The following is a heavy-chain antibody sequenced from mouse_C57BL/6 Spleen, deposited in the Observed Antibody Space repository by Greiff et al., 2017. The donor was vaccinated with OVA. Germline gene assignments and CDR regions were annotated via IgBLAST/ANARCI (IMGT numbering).Heavy chain of an antibody. CDR2: LNPNNGGR. CDR1: GYTFTDYY. CDR3: ARRGYYSYFDY. D-gene: IGHD2-12*01. J-gene: IGHJ2*01. V-gene: IGHV1-26*01. Sequence: VQLQQSGPELVKPGASVKISCKASGYTFTDYYMNWVKQSPGKSLEWIGDLNPNNGGRNNNEKVKGKATLSVEKYTSTAYMELRSLTSEDSAVYYCARRGYYSYFDYGGKGTNRTVAA.